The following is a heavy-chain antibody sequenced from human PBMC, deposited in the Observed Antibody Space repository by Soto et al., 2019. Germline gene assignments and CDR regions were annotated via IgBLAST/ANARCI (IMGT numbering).Heavy chain of an antibody. V-gene: IGHV1-69*13. Sequence: GASVKVSCKASGGTFSSYAISWVRQAPGQGLEWMGGIIPIFGTANYAQKFQGRVTITADESTSTAHIELSSLRSEDTAVYYCARTGEHAIAARPAYYYGMDVWGQGTTVTVSS. CDR2: IIPIFGTA. J-gene: IGHJ6*02. D-gene: IGHD6-6*01. CDR1: GGTFSSYA. CDR3: ARTGEHAIAARPAYYYGMDV.